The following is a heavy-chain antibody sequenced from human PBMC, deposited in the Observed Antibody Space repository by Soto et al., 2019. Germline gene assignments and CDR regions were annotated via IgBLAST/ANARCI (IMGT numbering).Heavy chain of an antibody. V-gene: IGHV3-21*02. CDR2: ISASGAYK. Sequence: EVRLVESGGGLVKPGGSLRVSCAASGFNVKTYSMNWVRQAPGKGLQWVSFISASGAYKYYADSVRGRFTISRDNAKKSVFLEMNSLTADDTAIYYCAGERSALPGARDAMDVWGQGTTVTVSS. CDR3: AGERSALPGARDAMDV. CDR1: GFNVKTYS. D-gene: IGHD1-26*01. J-gene: IGHJ6*02.